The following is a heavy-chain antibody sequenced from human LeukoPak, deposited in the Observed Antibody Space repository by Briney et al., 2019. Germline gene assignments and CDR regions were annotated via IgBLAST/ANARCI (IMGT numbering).Heavy chain of an antibody. J-gene: IGHJ4*02. V-gene: IGHV3-30*18. Sequence: GGSLRLSCAASGFTFSSYGMHWVRQAPGKGLEGVAVISYDGSNKYYADSVKGRFTISRDNSKNTLYLQMNSLRAEDTAVYYCAKVNCSSTSCYGDYWGQGTLVTVSS. D-gene: IGHD2-2*01. CDR2: ISYDGSNK. CDR1: GFTFSSYG. CDR3: AKVNCSSTSCYGDY.